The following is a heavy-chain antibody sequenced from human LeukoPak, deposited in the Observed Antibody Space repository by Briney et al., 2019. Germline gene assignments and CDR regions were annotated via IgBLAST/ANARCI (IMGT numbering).Heavy chain of an antibody. CDR2: TYNRGSS. CDR3: AGYYGSGQWDN. J-gene: IGHJ4*02. D-gene: IGHD3-10*01. Sequence: SETLSLTCTVSGGSISSYYWSWIRQPPGKGLGWIGYTYNRGSSSYSPSFKSRVTISTDTPRNQFFLRLTSVTAADTAVYYCAGYYGSGQWDNWGQGTLVTVSS. V-gene: IGHV4-59*12. CDR1: GGSISSYY.